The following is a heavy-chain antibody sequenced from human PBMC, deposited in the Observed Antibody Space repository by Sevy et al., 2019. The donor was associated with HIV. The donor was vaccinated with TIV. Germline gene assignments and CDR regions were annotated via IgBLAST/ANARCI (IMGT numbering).Heavy chain of an antibody. Sequence: GGSLRLSCAGSEFTFRSYWMHWVRQAPGKGLVWVSRINSDGSSTTYADSVKGRFTISRDNAKNTLYLQMNSLRVEDTAVYYCAREVGGSGSKWGQGTLVTVSS. CDR1: EFTFRSYW. CDR2: INSDGSST. CDR3: AREVGGSGSK. J-gene: IGHJ4*02. V-gene: IGHV3-74*01. D-gene: IGHD3-10*01.